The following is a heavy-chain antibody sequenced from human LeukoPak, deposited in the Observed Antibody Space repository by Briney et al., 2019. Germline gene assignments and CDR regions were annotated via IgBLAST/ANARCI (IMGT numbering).Heavy chain of an antibody. D-gene: IGHD3-10*01. J-gene: IGHJ5*02. CDR2: IYYSGST. Sequence: SETLSLTCSVSGGSISSYYWSWIRRPPGKGLEWIGYIYYSGSTNYNPSLKSRVTISVDTSKNQFSLKLSSVTAADTAVYYCARGHQSLVSMIRGVISWLDPWGQGTLVTVSS. V-gene: IGHV4-59*08. CDR1: GGSISSYY. CDR3: ARGHQSLVSMIRGVISWLDP.